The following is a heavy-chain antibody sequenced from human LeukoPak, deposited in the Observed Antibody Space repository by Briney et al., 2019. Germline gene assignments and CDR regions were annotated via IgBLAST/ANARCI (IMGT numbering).Heavy chain of an antibody. J-gene: IGHJ5*02. CDR2: INPNSGGT. D-gene: IGHD6-13*01. V-gene: IGHV1-2*02. CDR1: GYTFTGYY. CDR3: ARVTDSSSWYGTGYNWFDP. Sequence: ASVKVSCKASGYTFTGYYMHWVRQAPGQGLEWMGWINPNSGGTNYAQKFQGRVTMTRDTSISTAYMELSRLRSDDTAVCYCARVTDSSSWYGTGYNWFDPWGQGTLVTVSS.